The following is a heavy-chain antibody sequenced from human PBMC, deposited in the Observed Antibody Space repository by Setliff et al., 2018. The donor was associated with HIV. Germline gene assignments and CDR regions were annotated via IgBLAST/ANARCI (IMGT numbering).Heavy chain of an antibody. D-gene: IGHD2-2*01. CDR2: VYHSGST. CDR1: GGSISGSSYY. V-gene: IGHV4-39*01. Sequence: SETLSLTCSVSGGSISGSSYYWGWIRQPPGKGLEWIGSVYHSGSTYYNPSLKSRVTISVDTSKNQFSLELSSVTAADTAIFYCARHSGGDQLLREFDYWGQGTLVTVSS. J-gene: IGHJ4*02. CDR3: ARHSGGDQLLREFDY.